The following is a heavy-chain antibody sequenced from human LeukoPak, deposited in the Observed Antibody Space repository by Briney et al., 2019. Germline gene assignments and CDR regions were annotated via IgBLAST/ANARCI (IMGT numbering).Heavy chain of an antibody. Sequence: GESLKISCKGSGYSFTSYWIGWVRQMPGKGLEWMGIIYPGDSDTRYSPSFQGQVTISADKSISTAYLQWSSLKASDTAMYYCARPLGYRSSTSCYAALGYWGQGTLVTVSS. CDR3: ARPLGYRSSTSCYAALGY. CDR2: IYPGDSDT. D-gene: IGHD2-2*01. CDR1: GYSFTSYW. J-gene: IGHJ4*02. V-gene: IGHV5-51*01.